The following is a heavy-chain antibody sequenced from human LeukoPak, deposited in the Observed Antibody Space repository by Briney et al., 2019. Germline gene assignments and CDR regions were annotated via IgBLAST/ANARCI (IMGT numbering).Heavy chain of an antibody. CDR2: MNPNNGNT. CDR3: ARGTSEMETISY. D-gene: IGHD5-24*01. J-gene: IGHJ4*02. V-gene: IGHV1-8*01. CDR1: GYTFISYS. Sequence: RASVTVSCKASGYTFISYSINWVRQATGQGLEWMGWMNPNNGNTGYAQEFQGRLTMTRNTSISTAYMELSSLRSEDTAVYYCARGTSEMETISYWGQGTLVTVFS.